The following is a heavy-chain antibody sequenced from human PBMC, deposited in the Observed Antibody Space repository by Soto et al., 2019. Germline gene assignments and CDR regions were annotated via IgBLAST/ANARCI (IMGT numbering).Heavy chain of an antibody. CDR3: ARVPDR. D-gene: IGHD2-2*01. CDR2: IYYSGST. V-gene: IGHV4-59*12. CDR1: GGSISSYY. J-gene: IGHJ5*02. Sequence: PSETLSLTCTVSGGSISSYYWSWIRQPPGKGLEWIGYIYYSGSTNYTPSPKSRVTISVDRSKNQFSLKLSSVTAADTALYYCARVPDRWGQGTLVTVSS.